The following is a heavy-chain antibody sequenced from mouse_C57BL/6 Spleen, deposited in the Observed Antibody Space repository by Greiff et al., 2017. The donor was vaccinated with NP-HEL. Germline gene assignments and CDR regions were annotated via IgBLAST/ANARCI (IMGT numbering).Heavy chain of an antibody. CDR2: ISNGGGST. CDR1: GFTFSDYY. J-gene: IGHJ4*01. V-gene: IGHV5-12*01. Sequence: EVKLVESGGGLVQPGGSLKLSCAASGFTFSDYYMYWVRQTPEKRLEWVAYISNGGGSTYYPDTVKGRFTISRDNAKNSLYLQMSRLKSEDTAMYYCARLDEGYAMDYWGQGTSVTVSS. CDR3: ARLDEGYAMDY.